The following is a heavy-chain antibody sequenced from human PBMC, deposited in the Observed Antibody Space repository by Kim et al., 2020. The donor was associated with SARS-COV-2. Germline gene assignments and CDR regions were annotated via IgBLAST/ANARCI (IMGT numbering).Heavy chain of an antibody. D-gene: IGHD2-15*01. Sequence: SETLSLTCTVSGGSISSYYWSWIRQPAGKGLEWIGRIHTSGTTNYNPSLKSRVTMSVDTSKNQVSLKLSSVTAADTAVYYCARNPMGGTVYGMDVWGQGTTVTVSS. CDR2: IHTSGTT. V-gene: IGHV4-4*07. J-gene: IGHJ6*02. CDR3: ARNPMGGTVYGMDV. CDR1: GGSISSYY.